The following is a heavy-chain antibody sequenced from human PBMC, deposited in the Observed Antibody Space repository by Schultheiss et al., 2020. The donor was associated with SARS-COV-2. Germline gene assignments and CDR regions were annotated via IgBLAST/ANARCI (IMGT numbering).Heavy chain of an antibody. V-gene: IGHV3-23*01. CDR1: GFTFSSYA. D-gene: IGHD3-22*01. J-gene: IGHJ4*02. Sequence: GGSLRLSCAASGFTFSSYAMSWVRQAPGKGLEWVSAISGSGGSTYYADSVKGRFTISRDSSKNTLYLQMNSLRAEDTAVYYCAKDVYYYDSSGYYYYWGQGTLVTVSS. CDR3: AKDVYYYDSSGYYYY. CDR2: ISGSGGST.